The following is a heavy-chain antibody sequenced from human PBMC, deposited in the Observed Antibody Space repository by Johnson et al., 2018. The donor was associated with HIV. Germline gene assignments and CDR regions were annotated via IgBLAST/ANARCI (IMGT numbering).Heavy chain of an antibody. D-gene: IGHD5-24*01. CDR3: ARGSQEMVTIWNAFDI. V-gene: IGHV3-30*03. CDR1: GFSFTNAW. CDR2: ISYEEIDK. J-gene: IGHJ3*02. Sequence: QVQLVESGGGLVKPGGSLRLSCAASGFSFTNAWMSWVRQAPGKGLGWGAVISYEEIDKYYADSVTGRLTVSRDNSKNTLYLQMNSLRGEDTAVYYCARGSQEMVTIWNAFDIWGQGTMVTVSS.